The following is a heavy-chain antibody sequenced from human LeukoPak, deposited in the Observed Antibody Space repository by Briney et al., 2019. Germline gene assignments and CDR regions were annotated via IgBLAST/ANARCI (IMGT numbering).Heavy chain of an antibody. Sequence: SETLSLTCTVSGGSLTRYHWSWIRQHPGKGLEWIGYIYYSGSTYYNPSLKSRVTISVDTSKNQFSLKLSSVTAADTAVYYCAGATTHDAFDIWGQGTMVTVSS. CDR2: IYYSGST. V-gene: IGHV4-59*06. D-gene: IGHD1-26*01. CDR1: GGSLTRYH. J-gene: IGHJ3*02. CDR3: AGATTHDAFDI.